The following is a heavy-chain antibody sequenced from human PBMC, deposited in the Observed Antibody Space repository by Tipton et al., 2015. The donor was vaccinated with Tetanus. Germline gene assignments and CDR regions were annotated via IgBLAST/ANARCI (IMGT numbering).Heavy chain of an antibody. CDR3: ARLPKHYSASGST. CDR2: IYPGDSDA. J-gene: IGHJ5*02. D-gene: IGHD3-10*01. CDR1: GHNSRSYW. V-gene: IGHV5-51*01. Sequence: QSGAEVKKPGESLKISCKASGHNSRSYWVSWVRQMPGKGLEWMGIIYPGDSDATYSPSFEGQVTISADKSISTAYLQRTSLKTSDAAIYFCARLPKHYSASGSTWGQGTLVTVSS.